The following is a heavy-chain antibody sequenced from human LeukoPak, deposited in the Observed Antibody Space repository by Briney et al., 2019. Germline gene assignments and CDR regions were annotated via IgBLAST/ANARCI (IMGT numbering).Heavy chain of an antibody. D-gene: IGHD3-9*01. V-gene: IGHV3-21*01. CDR2: ISSSSSYI. Sequence: GGSLRLSCAASGFTFSSYSMNWVRQAPGKGLEWVSSISSSSSYIYYADPVKGRFTITRDNAKNSLYLQMNSLRAEDTAVYYCARDSDWDDAFDIWGQGTMVTVS. J-gene: IGHJ3*02. CDR1: GFTFSSYS. CDR3: ARDSDWDDAFDI.